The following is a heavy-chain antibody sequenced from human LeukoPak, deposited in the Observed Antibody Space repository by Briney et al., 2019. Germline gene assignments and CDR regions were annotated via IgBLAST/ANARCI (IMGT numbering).Heavy chain of an antibody. CDR3: ARLYSYLVYYFDY. J-gene: IGHJ4*02. Sequence: SETLSLACTVSGGSISGISYYWGWIRQPPGEGLEWIGSIYYSGSTYYNPSLKSRVTISVDTSKNQFSLKLSSVTAADTAVYYCARLYSYLVYYFDYWGQGTLVTVSS. CDR2: IYYSGST. V-gene: IGHV4-39*01. CDR1: GGSISGISYY. D-gene: IGHD5-18*01.